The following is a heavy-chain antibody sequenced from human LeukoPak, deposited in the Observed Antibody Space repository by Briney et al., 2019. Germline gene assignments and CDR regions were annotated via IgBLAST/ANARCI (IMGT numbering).Heavy chain of an antibody. CDR1: GGTFSSYA. CDR2: IIPIFGTA. D-gene: IGHD2-2*01. V-gene: IGHV1-69*05. J-gene: IGHJ4*02. CDR3: ARVAVVVPAAKAGSFEV. Sequence: GASVKVSCKASGGTFSSYAISWVRQAPGQGLEWMGGIIPIFGTANYAQKFQGRVTITTDESTSTAYMELSSLRSEDTAVYYCARVAVVVPAAKAGSFEVWGQGTLVTVSS.